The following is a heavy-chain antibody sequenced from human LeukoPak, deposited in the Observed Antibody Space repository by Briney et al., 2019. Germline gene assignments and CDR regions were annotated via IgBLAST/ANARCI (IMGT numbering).Heavy chain of an antibody. D-gene: IGHD5-18*01. CDR1: GFTFSSYS. V-gene: IGHV3-21*01. CDR3: AIDPRIQLWLGLRPIYYMDV. Sequence: GGSLRLSCAASGFTFSSYSMNWVRQAPGKGLEWVSSFSSSSSYIYYADSVKGRFTISRDNAKNSLYLQMNSLRAEDTAVYYCAIDPRIQLWLGLRPIYYMDVWGKGTTVTVSS. CDR2: FSSSSSYI. J-gene: IGHJ6*03.